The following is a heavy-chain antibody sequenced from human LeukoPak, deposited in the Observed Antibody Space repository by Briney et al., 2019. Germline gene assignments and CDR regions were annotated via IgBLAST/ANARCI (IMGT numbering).Heavy chain of an antibody. D-gene: IGHD3-22*01. J-gene: IGHJ3*02. CDR2: IYPGDSDT. V-gene: IGHV5-51*01. CDR1: GYSFTSYW. CDR3: ARLIPSYYYDSSGYRTGGDAFDI. Sequence: GESLKISCKGSGYSFTSYWFGWVRQMPGKGLEWMGIIYPGDSDTRYSPSFQGQVTISADKSISTAYLQWSSLKASDTAMYYCARLIPSYYYDSSGYRTGGDAFDIWGQGTMVTVSS.